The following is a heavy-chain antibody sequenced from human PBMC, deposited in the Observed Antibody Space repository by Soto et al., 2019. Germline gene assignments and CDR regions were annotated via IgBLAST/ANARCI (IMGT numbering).Heavy chain of an antibody. J-gene: IGHJ4*02. CDR2: ISGSGGST. V-gene: IGHV3-23*01. D-gene: IGHD1-7*01. Sequence: WGSLRLSCAASGFTFSSYAIIFVRQAPGKGLEWVSAISGSGGSTYYADSVKGRFTISRDNSKNTLYLQMNSLRAEDTAVYYCAKRDWNYDFDYWGQGTLVTVSS. CDR3: AKRDWNYDFDY. CDR1: GFTFSSYA.